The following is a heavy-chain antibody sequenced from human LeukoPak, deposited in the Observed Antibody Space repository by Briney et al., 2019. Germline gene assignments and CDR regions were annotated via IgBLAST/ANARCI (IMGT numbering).Heavy chain of an antibody. CDR2: ISSSSSTI. CDR1: GFTFSGYS. CDR3: ARDFATVTPQTN. D-gene: IGHD4-17*01. J-gene: IGHJ4*02. V-gene: IGHV3-48*02. Sequence: PGGSLRLSCAASGFTFSGYSMNWVRQAPGKGLEWVSYISSSSSTIFYADSVKGRFTISRDNAKNSPYLQMNSLRDEDTAVYYCARDFATVTPQTNWGQGTLVTVSS.